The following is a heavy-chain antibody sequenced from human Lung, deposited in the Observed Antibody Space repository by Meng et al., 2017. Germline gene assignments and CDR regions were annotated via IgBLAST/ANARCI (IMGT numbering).Heavy chain of an antibody. D-gene: IGHD4-11*01. CDR3: AKGDYSDYTDAFDI. CDR1: GFTFSSHG. J-gene: IGHJ3*02. CDR2: IWHDGNNK. V-gene: IGHV3-33*06. Sequence: VELVGAGGGVVQPGRSLSLSCAAPGFTFSSHGMHWVRQAPGKGLEWVAIIWHDGNNKYYADSVKGRFTISRDNSKNTLYLQMNSLRAEDTAVYYCAKGDYSDYTDAFDIWGQGTMVTVSS.